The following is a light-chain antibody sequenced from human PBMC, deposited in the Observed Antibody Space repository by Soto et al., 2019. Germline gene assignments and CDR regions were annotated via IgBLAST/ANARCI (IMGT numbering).Light chain of an antibody. CDR3: QQYGRSPWT. CDR2: GAS. V-gene: IGKV3-20*01. CDR1: QNVDTNY. J-gene: IGKJ1*01. Sequence: IVLTQSPCTLSLSPGERATLSCRASQNVDTNYLAWYQQKPGQAPRIIIFGASSRATGIPDRFSGSGSGTDFTLTISRLEPEDFAVYYCQQYGRSPWTFGQGTKVDIK.